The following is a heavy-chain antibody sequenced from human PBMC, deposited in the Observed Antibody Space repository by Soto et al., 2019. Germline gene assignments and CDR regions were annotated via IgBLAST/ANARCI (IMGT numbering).Heavy chain of an antibody. CDR1: GFTVSNNY. D-gene: IGHD3-16*02. J-gene: IGHJ4*02. Sequence: EVQLVESGGGSIQPGGSLRLSCAASGFTVSNNYMSWVRQAPGKGLEWVSVIYSGGSTYYADSVKGRFTISRDNSKNTLYLQMNSLRAEDTAVYYCARTMITFGGVIVPYFDYWGQGTLVTVSS. V-gene: IGHV3-53*01. CDR3: ARTMITFGGVIVPYFDY. CDR2: IYSGGST.